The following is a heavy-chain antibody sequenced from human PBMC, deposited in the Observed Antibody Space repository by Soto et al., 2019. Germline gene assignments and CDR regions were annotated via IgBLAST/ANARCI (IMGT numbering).Heavy chain of an antibody. CDR1: GFTFSGSA. CDR2: IRSKANSYAT. CDR3: TRSYYYDSSGYSRDHYYYGMDV. J-gene: IGHJ6*02. Sequence: EVQLVESGGGLVQPGGSLKLSCAASGFTFSGSAMHWVRQASGKGLEWVGRIRSKANSYATAYAASVKGRFTISRDDSKNTAYLQMNSLKTEDTAVYYCTRSYYYDSSGYSRDHYYYGMDVWGQGTTVTVSS. D-gene: IGHD3-22*01. V-gene: IGHV3-73*02.